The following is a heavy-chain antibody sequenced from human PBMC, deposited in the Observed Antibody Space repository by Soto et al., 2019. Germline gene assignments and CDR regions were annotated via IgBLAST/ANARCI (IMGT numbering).Heavy chain of an antibody. D-gene: IGHD2-8*01. CDR1: GGSFSGYY. V-gene: IGHV4-34*01. CDR2: INHSGST. J-gene: IGHJ4*02. CDR3: ARGDCTNGVCYNDSSSWYLDY. Sequence: SETLSLTCAVYGGSFSGYYWSWIRQPPGKGLEWIGEINHSGSTNYNPSLKSRVTISVDTSKNQFSLKLSSVTAADTAVYYCARGDCTNGVCYNDSSSWYLDYWGQGTLVTVSS.